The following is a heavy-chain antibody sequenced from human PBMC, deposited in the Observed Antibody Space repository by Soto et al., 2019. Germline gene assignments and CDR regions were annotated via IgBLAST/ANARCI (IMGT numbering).Heavy chain of an antibody. D-gene: IGHD6-19*01. CDR2: IYSGGST. Sequence: PGGSLRLSCAASGFTVSSNYMSWVRQAPGKGLEWVSVIYSGGSTYYADSVKGRFTISRHNSKNTLYLQMNSLRAEDTAVYYCASPGYSSGWPTFDYWGQGTLVTVSS. J-gene: IGHJ4*02. V-gene: IGHV3-53*04. CDR3: ASPGYSSGWPTFDY. CDR1: GFTVSSNY.